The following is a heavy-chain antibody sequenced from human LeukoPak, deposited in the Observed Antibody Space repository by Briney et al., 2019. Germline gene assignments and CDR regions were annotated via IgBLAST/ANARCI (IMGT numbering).Heavy chain of an antibody. CDR2: ISSSGSTI. V-gene: IGHV3-11*01. Sequence: GGSLRLSCAASGFTFSDYYMSWIRQAPGKGLEWVSYISSSGSTIYYADSVKGRFTISRDNAKNSLYLLMNSLRAEDTAVYYCASNSGSYYVVPYYFDYWGQGTLVTVSS. J-gene: IGHJ4*02. CDR3: ASNSGSYYVVPYYFDY. CDR1: GFTFSDYY. D-gene: IGHD1-26*01.